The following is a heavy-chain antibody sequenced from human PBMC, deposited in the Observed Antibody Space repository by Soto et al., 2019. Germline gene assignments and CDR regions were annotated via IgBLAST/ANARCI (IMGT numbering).Heavy chain of an antibody. CDR2: VTPYKADT. D-gene: IGHD5-12*01. J-gene: IGHJ3*02. V-gene: IGHV1-18*04. Sequence: QAQLVQSGAEVKKSGASVRVSCKASGYTLTNYGVTWVRQAPGQGLEWLGRVTPYKADTNSAQNLQGRVNRATDTSTNTAYLELRSLRSDDTAVYFCATDGPSNSGNLYAFDIWGQGTMVTVSA. CDR1: GYTLTNYG. CDR3: ATDGPSNSGNLYAFDI.